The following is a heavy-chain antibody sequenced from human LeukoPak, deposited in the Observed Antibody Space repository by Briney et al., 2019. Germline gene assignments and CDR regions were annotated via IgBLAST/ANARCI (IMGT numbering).Heavy chain of an antibody. Sequence: GGSLRLSCAASGFTFSSYAVSWVRQAPGKGLEWVSAISAGGGSTYYADPVKGRFTISRDNSKSTLYLQMNSLRAEDTAVYYCAKDLNWIYYYYGMDVWGQGTTVTVSS. D-gene: IGHD1-20*01. J-gene: IGHJ6*02. V-gene: IGHV3-23*01. CDR3: AKDLNWIYYYYGMDV. CDR2: ISAGGGST. CDR1: GFTFSSYA.